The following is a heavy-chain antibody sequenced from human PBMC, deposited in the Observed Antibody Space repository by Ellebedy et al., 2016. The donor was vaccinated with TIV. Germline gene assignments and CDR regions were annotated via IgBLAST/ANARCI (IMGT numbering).Heavy chain of an antibody. V-gene: IGHV4-34*01. D-gene: IGHD3-3*01. CDR3: ARGWGTIFGVVILNGNWFDP. CDR1: GGSFSGYY. Sequence: SETLSLXXAVYGGSFSGYYWSWIRQPPGKGLEWIGEINHSGSTNYNPSLKSRVTISVDTSKNQFSLKLSSVTAADTAVYYCARGWGTIFGVVILNGNWFDPWGQGTLVTVSS. CDR2: INHSGST. J-gene: IGHJ5*02.